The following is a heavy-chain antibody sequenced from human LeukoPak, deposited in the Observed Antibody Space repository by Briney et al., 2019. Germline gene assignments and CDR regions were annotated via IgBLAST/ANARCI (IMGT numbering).Heavy chain of an antibody. D-gene: IGHD6-6*01. J-gene: IGHJ5*02. Sequence: GGSLRLSCAASGFTFSTYAMHWVRQAPGKGLEWVAVISYDGSSKYYADSVKGRFTISRDNAKNSLYLQMNSLRVEDTAVYYCARVIAARPHNWFDPWGQGILVTVSS. CDR2: ISYDGSSK. CDR1: GFTFSTYA. CDR3: ARVIAARPHNWFDP. V-gene: IGHV3-30*04.